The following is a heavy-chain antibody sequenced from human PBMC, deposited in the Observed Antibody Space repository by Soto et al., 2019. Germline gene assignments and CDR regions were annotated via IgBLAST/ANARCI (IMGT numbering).Heavy chain of an antibody. CDR2: INHSGST. CDR1: GGSFSGYY. Sequence: TLSLTCAVYGGSFSGYYWSWIRQPPGKGLEWIGEINHSGSTNYNPSLKSRVTISVDTSKNQFSLKLSSVTAADTAVYYCARDWSGYYYFDYWGQGTLVTVSS. D-gene: IGHD3-3*01. V-gene: IGHV4-34*01. CDR3: ARDWSGYYYFDY. J-gene: IGHJ4*02.